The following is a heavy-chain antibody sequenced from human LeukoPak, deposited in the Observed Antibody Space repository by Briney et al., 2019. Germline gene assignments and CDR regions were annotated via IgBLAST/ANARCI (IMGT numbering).Heavy chain of an antibody. V-gene: IGHV3-74*01. CDR2: INSDGSST. CDR1: GFTFSSYW. Sequence: GGSLRLSCAASGFTFSSYWMHWVRHAPGKGLVWVSRINSDGSSTSYADSVKGRFTISRDNAKNTLYLQMNSLRAEDTAVYYCARGCPHYYDSSGYDWFDPWGQGTLVTVSS. D-gene: IGHD3-22*01. CDR3: ARGCPHYYDSSGYDWFDP. J-gene: IGHJ5*02.